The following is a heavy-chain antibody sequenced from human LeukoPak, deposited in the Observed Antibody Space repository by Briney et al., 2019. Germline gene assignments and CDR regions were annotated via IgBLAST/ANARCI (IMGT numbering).Heavy chain of an antibody. CDR1: GGSISSYH. D-gene: IGHD3-10*01. J-gene: IGHJ4*02. CDR2: IYTSGST. CDR3: ARHSGRRSSSYYFDY. V-gene: IGHV4-4*07. Sequence: NPSETLSLTCTVSGGSISSYHWSWMRQPAGKGLEWIGRIYTSGSTNHNPSLKSRVTMSVDTSKNQFSLKLSSVTAADTAVYYCARHSGRRSSSYYFDYWGQGTLVTVSS.